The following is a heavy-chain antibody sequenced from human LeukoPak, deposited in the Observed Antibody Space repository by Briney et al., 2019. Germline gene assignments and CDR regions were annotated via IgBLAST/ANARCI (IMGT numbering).Heavy chain of an antibody. CDR1: GGSISSSSYY. D-gene: IGHD3-10*01. V-gene: IGHV4-39*01. CDR3: ARLALRLVPEY. CDR2: IYYTGST. Sequence: SETLSLTCTVSGGSISSSSYYWGWIRQPPGKGLEWIGNIYYTGSTQYNPSLESRVTMSVDTSKNQFSLKLSSVTAADTAVYFCARLALRLVPEYWGQGTLVAVSS. J-gene: IGHJ4*02.